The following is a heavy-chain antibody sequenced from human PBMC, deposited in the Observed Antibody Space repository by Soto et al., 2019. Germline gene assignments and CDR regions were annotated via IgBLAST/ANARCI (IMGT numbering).Heavy chain of an antibody. J-gene: IGHJ3*02. CDR2: IRSKAYGGTT. D-gene: IGHD3-16*02. CDR3: TRDELNDYIWGSYRVLTADAFDI. V-gene: IGHV3-49*03. Sequence: GGSLRLSCTASGFTFGDYAMSWFRQAPGKGLEWVGFIRSKAYGGTTEYAASVKGRFTISRDDSKSIAYLQMNSLKTEDTAVYYCTRDELNDYIWGSYRVLTADAFDIWGQGTMVTVSS. CDR1: GFTFGDYA.